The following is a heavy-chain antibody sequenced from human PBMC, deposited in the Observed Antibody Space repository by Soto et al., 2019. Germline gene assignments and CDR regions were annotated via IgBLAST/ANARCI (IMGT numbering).Heavy chain of an antibody. J-gene: IGHJ6*02. CDR3: ARVSAPSNYYYGMDV. CDR1: GYTFTGYY. CDR2: INPNSGGT. Sequence: ASVKVSCKASGYTFTGYYMHWVRQAPGQGLEWMGWINPNSGGTNYAQKFQGWVTMTRDTSISTAHMELSRLRSDDTAVYYCARVSAPSNYYYGMDVWGQGTTVTVSS. V-gene: IGHV1-2*04.